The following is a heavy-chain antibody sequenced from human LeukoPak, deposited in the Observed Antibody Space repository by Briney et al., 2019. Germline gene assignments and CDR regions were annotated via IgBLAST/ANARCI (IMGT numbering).Heavy chain of an antibody. Sequence: GGSLRLSCAASGFTFSSYAMHWVRQAPGKGLEWVAVISYDGSNKYYADSVKGRFTISRDNSKNTLYLQMNSLRAEDTAVYYCARDPDYYGSGSADHWGQGTLVTVSS. CDR2: ISYDGSNK. CDR1: GFTFSSYA. CDR3: ARDPDYYGSGSADH. V-gene: IGHV3-30-3*01. D-gene: IGHD3-10*01. J-gene: IGHJ4*02.